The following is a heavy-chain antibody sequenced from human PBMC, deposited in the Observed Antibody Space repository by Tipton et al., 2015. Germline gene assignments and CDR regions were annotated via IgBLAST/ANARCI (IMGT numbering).Heavy chain of an antibody. J-gene: IGHJ4*02. CDR3: TRGRDYRIVTVSTEFDY. V-gene: IGHV3-23*01. CDR1: GFTFSDYA. Sequence: SLRLSCVASGFTFSDYAMSWVRQAPGKGLEWVSAISGTTGNTYYPDSVKGRFTVSRDNSRNTIYLQVNSLRPEDTAIYYCTRGRDYRIVTVSTEFDYWGQGTLVTVSA. CDR2: ISGTTGNT. D-gene: IGHD2/OR15-2a*01.